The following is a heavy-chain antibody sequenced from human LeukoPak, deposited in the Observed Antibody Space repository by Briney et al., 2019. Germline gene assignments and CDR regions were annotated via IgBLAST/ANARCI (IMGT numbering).Heavy chain of an antibody. CDR3: ARDGHGDFWRARRTYYMDV. V-gene: IGHV3-21*06. CDR1: GFTFSSHG. CDR2: ISSTSSYI. J-gene: IGHJ6*03. Sequence: PGGSLRLSCAASGFTFSSHGMNWVRQAPGKGLEWVSSISSTSSYIYYADSVKGRFTISRDNAKNSLYLEMNSLRAEDTAVYYCARDGHGDFWRARRTYYMDVWGKGTTVTVSS. D-gene: IGHD3-3*01.